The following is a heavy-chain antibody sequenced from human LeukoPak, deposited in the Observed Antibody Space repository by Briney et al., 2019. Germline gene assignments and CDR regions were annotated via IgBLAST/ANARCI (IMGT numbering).Heavy chain of an antibody. CDR3: AELGITMIGGV. CDR2: ISSSGNSI. D-gene: IGHD3-10*02. V-gene: IGHV3-48*03. Sequence: GGSLRLSCAASGFTFSSYEMNWVRQPPGKWLEWVSYISSSGNSIYYADSVKGRITISRDNAKNSLYLQMKSLRGEDTAVYYCAELGITMIGGVWGKGTTVTISS. CDR1: GFTFSSYE. J-gene: IGHJ6*04.